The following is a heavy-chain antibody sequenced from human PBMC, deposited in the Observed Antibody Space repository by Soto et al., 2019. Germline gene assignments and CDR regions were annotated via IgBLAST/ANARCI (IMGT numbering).Heavy chain of an antibody. CDR3: AREYYDNRGTPPGD. Sequence: GASVKVSCKAPGDTFTSYYLNWVRQAPGQGLEWMGVINPHGGSTKYAQKFQGRVTMTRDTSTSTVYMDLSSLRSEDTAVYYCAREYYDNRGTPPGDWGQGTLVTVSS. J-gene: IGHJ4*02. CDR2: INPHGGST. V-gene: IGHV1-46*01. D-gene: IGHD3-22*01. CDR1: GDTFTSYY.